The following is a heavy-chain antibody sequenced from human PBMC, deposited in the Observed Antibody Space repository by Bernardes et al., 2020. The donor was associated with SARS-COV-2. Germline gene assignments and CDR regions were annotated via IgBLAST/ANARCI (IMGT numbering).Heavy chain of an antibody. Sequence: GGSLRLSCAASGFSFSRYWMHWVRQAPGKGLLWVSRINTDGSRTDYADSMKGRFTISRDNARNTLYLQINSLRADETAVYYCLRGGSGSSYGQFDPWGQGILVTVSS. CDR1: GFSFSRYW. CDR3: LRGGSGSSYGQFDP. J-gene: IGHJ5*02. CDR2: INTDGSRT. V-gene: IGHV3-74*01. D-gene: IGHD5-18*01.